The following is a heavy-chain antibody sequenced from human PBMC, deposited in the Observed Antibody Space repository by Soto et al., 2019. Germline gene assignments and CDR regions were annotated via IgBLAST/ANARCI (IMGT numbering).Heavy chain of an antibody. CDR3: ARDPGSSTSYFNWFDP. V-gene: IGHV4-31*03. Sequence: SETLSLTCTVSGGSISSGGYYWSWIRQHPGKGLEWIGYIYYSGSTYYNPSLKSRVTISVDTSKNQFSLKLSSVTAADTAVYYCARDPGSSTSYFNWFDPWGQGTLVTVSS. D-gene: IGHD2-2*01. CDR2: IYYSGST. CDR1: GGSISSGGYY. J-gene: IGHJ5*02.